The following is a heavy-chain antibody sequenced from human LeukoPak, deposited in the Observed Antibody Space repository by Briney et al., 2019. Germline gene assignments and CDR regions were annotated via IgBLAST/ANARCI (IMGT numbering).Heavy chain of an antibody. CDR1: GFTFSSYW. J-gene: IGHJ5*02. CDR2: INSDGSST. D-gene: IGHD3-22*01. CDR3: ARDRVPQYYDSSGYLGP. V-gene: IGHV3-74*01. Sequence: PGGSLRLSCAASGFTFSSYWMHWVRQAPGKGLVWVSRINSDGSSTSYADSVKGRFTISRDNAKNSLYLQMNSLRAEDTAVYYCARDRVPQYYDSSGYLGPWGQGTLVTVSS.